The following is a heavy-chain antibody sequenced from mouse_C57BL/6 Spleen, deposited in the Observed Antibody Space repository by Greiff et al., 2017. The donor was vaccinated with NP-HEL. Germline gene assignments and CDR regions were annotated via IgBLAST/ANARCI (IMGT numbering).Heavy chain of an antibody. Sequence: QVQLQQPGAELVMPGASVKLSCKASGYTFTSYWMHWVKQRPGQGLEWIGEIDPSDSYTNYNQKFKGKSTLTVDKSSSTAYMQLSSLTSEDSAVYYCARWLTGSDAMDYWGQGTSVTVSS. CDR3: ARWLTGSDAMDY. CDR2: IDPSDSYT. D-gene: IGHD4-1*01. J-gene: IGHJ4*01. CDR1: GYTFTSYW. V-gene: IGHV1-69*01.